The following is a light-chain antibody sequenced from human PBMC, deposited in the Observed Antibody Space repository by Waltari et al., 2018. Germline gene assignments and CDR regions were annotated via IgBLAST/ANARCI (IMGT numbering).Light chain of an antibody. J-gene: IGKJ4*01. Sequence: EIVLTRSPATLSLSPGARATLSCKASPSVSSTVGWYQQRPGQAPRLLIYDATNRDTGIQAGDRGRGCGTDFTRTNSSLETEDFAVYYCQQRGNWTLTFGGGTKVENK. CDR1: PSVSST. CDR3: QQRGNWTLT. CDR2: DAT. V-gene: IGKV3-11*01.